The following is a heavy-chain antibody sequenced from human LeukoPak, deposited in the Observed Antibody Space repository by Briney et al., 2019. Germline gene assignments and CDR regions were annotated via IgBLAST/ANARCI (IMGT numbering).Heavy chain of an antibody. CDR1: GYTFTGDY. CDR2: INPNSGGT. V-gene: IGHV1-2*02. Sequence: DAVKVSCKASGYTFTGDYIHWVRQAPGQGREWMGWINPNSGGTDYAQKFQGRVTMTRDTSISTAYMELSRLRSDDTAVYYCARAITCSTSWYFDYWGQGTLVTVSS. D-gene: IGHD2-2*01. CDR3: ARAITCSTSWYFDY. J-gene: IGHJ4*02.